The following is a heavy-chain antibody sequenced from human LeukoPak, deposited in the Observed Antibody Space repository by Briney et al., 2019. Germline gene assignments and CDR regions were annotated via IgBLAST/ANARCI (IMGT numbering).Heavy chain of an antibody. D-gene: IGHD2-21*02. J-gene: IGHJ4*02. CDR3: ARGEIGGDWYGG. Sequence: GGSLRLSCAASGFTFSSYSMNWVRQAPGKGLEWGSYISSSRSITYYADSVKGRFTISRDNAKKSLCLQISRLRDEGTGVYYFARGEIGGDWYGGWGQGTLVTVSS. CDR2: ISSSRSIT. V-gene: IGHV3-48*02. CDR1: GFTFSSYS.